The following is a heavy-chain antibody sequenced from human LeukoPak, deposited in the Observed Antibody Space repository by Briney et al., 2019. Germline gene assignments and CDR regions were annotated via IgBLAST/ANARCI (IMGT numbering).Heavy chain of an antibody. CDR2: IYYSGST. Sequence: SETLSLTCTVSGGSIGSSTYYWGWIRQPPGQGLEWIGSIYYSGSTYYNPSLKSRVTISVDTSKNQFSLRLNSMTAADTSVYYCARQAYCSSTSCYKLDQWGQGTLVTVSS. CDR3: ARQAYCSSTSCYKLDQ. D-gene: IGHD2-2*02. CDR1: GGSIGSSTYY. J-gene: IGHJ4*02. V-gene: IGHV4-39*01.